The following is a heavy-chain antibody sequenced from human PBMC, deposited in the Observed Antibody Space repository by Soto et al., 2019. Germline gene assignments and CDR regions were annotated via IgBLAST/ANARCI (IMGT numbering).Heavy chain of an antibody. CDR2: ISGSGGST. CDR1: GFTFSSYA. J-gene: IGHJ4*02. D-gene: IGHD3-10*01. CDR3: AARVYYYGSGSYF. Sequence: EVQLLESGGGLVQPGGSLRLSCAASGFTFSSYAMSWVRQAPGKGLEWVSAISGSGGSTYYADSVKGRFTISRDNSKNTLYLQMTSLRAEDTAVYYCAARVYYYGSGSYFWGQGTLVTVSS. V-gene: IGHV3-23*01.